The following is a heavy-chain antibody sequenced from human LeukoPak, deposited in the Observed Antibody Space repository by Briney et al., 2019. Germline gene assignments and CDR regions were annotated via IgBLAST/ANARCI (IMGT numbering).Heavy chain of an antibody. D-gene: IGHD1-1*01. V-gene: IGHV4-34*01. Sequence: PSETLSLTCAVYGGSFSAFYWTWIRQPPEKGLEWIGEINHGGSTNYNPSLGSRVTISVDTSKRQFFLNLTSVTAADTAVYYCATWNAKTHSHDDWGQGTLVTVPS. CDR3: ATWNAKTHSHDD. CDR2: INHGGST. J-gene: IGHJ4*02. CDR1: GGSFSAFY.